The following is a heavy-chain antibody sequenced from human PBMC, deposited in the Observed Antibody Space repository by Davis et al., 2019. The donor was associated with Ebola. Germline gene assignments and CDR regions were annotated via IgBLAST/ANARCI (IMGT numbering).Heavy chain of an antibody. CDR3: AKAKFGGSALIDH. Sequence: GESLKISCVASGFTFDDYTMHWVRRAPGKGLEWVSFINGDGGRTDYADSVKGRFTISGDNSKKSLYLQMNSLTTEDTALYYCAKAKFGGSALIDHWGQGTLVTVSS. J-gene: IGHJ5*02. CDR1: GFTFDDYT. V-gene: IGHV3-43*02. D-gene: IGHD1-26*01. CDR2: INGDGGRT.